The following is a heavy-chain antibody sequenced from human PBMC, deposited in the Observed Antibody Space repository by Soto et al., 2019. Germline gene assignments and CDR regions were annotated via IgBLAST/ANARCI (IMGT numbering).Heavy chain of an antibody. CDR3: ARLPLAAAGTWYFDL. D-gene: IGHD6-13*01. J-gene: IGHJ2*01. CDR1: GGSISSSSYY. V-gene: IGHV4-39*01. Sequence: SETLSLTCTVSGGSISSSSYYWGWIRQPPGKGLGWIGSIYYSGSTYYNPSLKSRVTISVDTSKNQFSLKLSSVTAADTAVYYCARLPLAAAGTWYFDLWGRGTLVTVSS. CDR2: IYYSGST.